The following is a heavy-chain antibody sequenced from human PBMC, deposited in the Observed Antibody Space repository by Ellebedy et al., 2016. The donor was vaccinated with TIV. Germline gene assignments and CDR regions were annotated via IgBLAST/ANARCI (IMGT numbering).Heavy chain of an antibody. V-gene: IGHV5-51*01. J-gene: IGHJ4*02. CDR1: GYSFTNYW. CDR2: IFPGNSDT. CDR3: ARVIGGSSDNFYL. D-gene: IGHD6-13*01. Sequence: GESLKISCQASGYSFTNYWLGWVRQMPGKGLEWMGIIFPGNSDTRYGPSFQGQVTFSVDTSIDTAYLQWSSLKASDTSLYYCARVIGGSSDNFYLWGQGTQVTVSP.